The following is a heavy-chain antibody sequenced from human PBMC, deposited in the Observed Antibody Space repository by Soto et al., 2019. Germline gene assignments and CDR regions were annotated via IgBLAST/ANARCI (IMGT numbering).Heavy chain of an antibody. Sequence: VQLVESGGGLVQPGGSLRLSCAASGFTFSSYWMSWVRQAPGKGLEWVANIKQDGSEKYYVDSVKGRFTISRDNAKNSLYLQMNSLRAEDTAVYYCARDTDYYGSGADYWGQGTLVTVSS. J-gene: IGHJ4*02. CDR3: ARDTDYYGSGADY. D-gene: IGHD3-10*01. CDR2: IKQDGSEK. V-gene: IGHV3-7*01. CDR1: GFTFSSYW.